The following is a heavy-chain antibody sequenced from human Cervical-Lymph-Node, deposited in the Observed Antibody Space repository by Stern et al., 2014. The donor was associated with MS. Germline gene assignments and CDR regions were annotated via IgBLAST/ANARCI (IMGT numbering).Heavy chain of an antibody. J-gene: IGHJ6*02. Sequence: VESGGGVVQPGRSLRLSCAASGFTLSSYALHWVRQAPGKGLAWVAVISYDGSDKYYANSVKGRFTISRDNSKNTLDLQMNSLRPEDTAVYYCARVWTTFSVHYYYGMDVWGQGTTVTVSS. CDR2: ISYDGSDK. D-gene: IGHD2/OR15-2a*01. V-gene: IGHV3-30*01. CDR1: GFTLSSYA. CDR3: ARVWTTFSVHYYYGMDV.